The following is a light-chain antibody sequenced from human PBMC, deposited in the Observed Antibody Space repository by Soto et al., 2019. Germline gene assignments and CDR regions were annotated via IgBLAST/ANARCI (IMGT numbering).Light chain of an antibody. J-gene: IGKJ5*01. V-gene: IGKV3-11*01. CDR2: DAS. CDR1: QSVSRY. CDR3: QQRSNWIT. Sequence: EIVFTQSPGTLSLSPGERATLSGRASQSVSRYLAWYQPKPGKAPRLLIYDASYRATGIPARLSGSGSGTDFILPIRSLEPEDSAIYYCQQRSNWITFGQGTRLEIK.